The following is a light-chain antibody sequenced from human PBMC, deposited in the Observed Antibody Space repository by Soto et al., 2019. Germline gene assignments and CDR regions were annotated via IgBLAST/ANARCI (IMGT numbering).Light chain of an antibody. Sequence: EVVLTQSPGTLSLSPGERATLSCRASQSVSSSYLAWYQQKPGQAPRLLIYGASTRATGIPARFSGSGSGTDFTLTISSLQAEDVAVYYCQQYYSTPITFGQGTRLEIK. CDR2: GAS. CDR1: QSVSSSY. J-gene: IGKJ5*01. V-gene: IGKV3-20*01. CDR3: QQYYSTPIT.